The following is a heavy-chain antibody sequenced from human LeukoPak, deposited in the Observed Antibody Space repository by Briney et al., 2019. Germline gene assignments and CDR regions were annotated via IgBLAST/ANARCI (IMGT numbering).Heavy chain of an antibody. CDR2: IIPIFGTA. V-gene: IGHV1-69*13. J-gene: IGHJ5*02. CDR3: ARDQIAQGGFDYNWFDP. D-gene: IGHD2-21*01. Sequence: ASVKVSCKASGGTFSSYAISWVRQAPGQGLEWMGGIIPIFGTANYAQKFQGRVTITADESTSTAYMELSSLRSEDTAVYYCARDQIAQGGFDYNWFDPWGQGTLVTVSS. CDR1: GGTFSSYA.